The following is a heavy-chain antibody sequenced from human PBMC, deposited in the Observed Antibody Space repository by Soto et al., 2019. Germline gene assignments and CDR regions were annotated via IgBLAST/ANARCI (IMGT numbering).Heavy chain of an antibody. CDR3: ARPLRYCSGGKCYPDY. CDR1: GYSFTNYW. V-gene: IGHV5-51*03. CDR2: IYPGDSDT. J-gene: IGHJ4*02. D-gene: IGHD2-15*01. Sequence: EVQLVQSGAEVKRPGESLQISCKGSGYSFTNYWIAWVRQMPGKGLEWMGIIYPGDSDTRYSPSFQGQVTMSADKSISTAYLQWDSLKVSDSAIYYCARPLRYCSGGKCYPDYWGQGTLVTVSS.